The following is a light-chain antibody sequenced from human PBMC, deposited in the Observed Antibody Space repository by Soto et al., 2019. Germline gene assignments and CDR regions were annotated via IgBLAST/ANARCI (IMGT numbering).Light chain of an antibody. CDR1: QTFSNTY. J-gene: IGKJ2*01. CDR2: GAS. CDR3: QQYGSSPPFT. V-gene: IGKV3-20*01. Sequence: EIVLTQSPDTLSLSPGESATLSCRASQTFSNTYLAWNKQKPGQAPRLLIYGASSRAPGIPDRVSGSGSGTVFTLTISRVEPEDFAVYYWQQYGSSPPFTLGQGTKLEIK.